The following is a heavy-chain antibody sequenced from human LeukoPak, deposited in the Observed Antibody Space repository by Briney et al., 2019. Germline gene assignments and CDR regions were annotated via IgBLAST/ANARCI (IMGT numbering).Heavy chain of an antibody. CDR1: GGSITRHH. V-gene: IGHV4-59*11. D-gene: IGHD3-9*01. Sequence: SETLSLTCTVSGGSITRHHWSWVRQPPGKGLEWIGYLDDSGSTNYNPSLKSRVTISVDTSRNQFSLKMSSVTAADTAVYYCARGGGYFEWDYYFDYWGRGTLVTVSS. J-gene: IGHJ4*02. CDR3: ARGGGYFEWDYYFDY. CDR2: LDDSGST.